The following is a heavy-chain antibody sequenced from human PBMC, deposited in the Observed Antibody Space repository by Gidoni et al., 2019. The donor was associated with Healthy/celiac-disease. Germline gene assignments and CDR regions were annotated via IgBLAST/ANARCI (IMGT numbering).Heavy chain of an antibody. J-gene: IGHJ6*03. D-gene: IGHD1-1*01. V-gene: IGHV3-21*01. CDR2: IRSSIRYI. CDR1: GCTCSSYS. Sequence: EVQLVESGGGMVKHGGSLRRSCADSGCTCSSYSMNWVRQAPGKGLGWFSSIRSSIRYISYAASVQGRFTISRDNAKNSLYLQLNSLRAEATAVYYCARVRLELPYYYYYYMDVWGKGTTVTVSS. CDR3: ARVRLELPYYYYYYMDV.